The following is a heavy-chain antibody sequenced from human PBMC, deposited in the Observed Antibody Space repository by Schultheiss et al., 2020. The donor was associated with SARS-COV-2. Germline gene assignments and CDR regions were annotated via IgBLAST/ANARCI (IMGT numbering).Heavy chain of an antibody. V-gene: IGHV2-5*02. CDR1: GFSLSTSGVG. J-gene: IGHJ4*02. Sequence: SGPTLVKPTQTLTLTCTFSGFSLSTSGVGVGWIRQPPGKALEWLALIYWDDDKRYSPSLKSRLTITKDTSKNQVVLTMTNMDPVDTATYYCAHDGVYSSGWYAKSLDYWGQGSLVTVAS. CDR2: IYWDDDK. D-gene: IGHD6-19*01. CDR3: AHDGVYSSGWYAKSLDY.